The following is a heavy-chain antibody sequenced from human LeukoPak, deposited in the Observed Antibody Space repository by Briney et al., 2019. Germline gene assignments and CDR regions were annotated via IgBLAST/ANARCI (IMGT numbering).Heavy chain of an antibody. CDR3: ARAGGWNLLDHTRCFDL. CDR2: ISTYRGNT. V-gene: IGHV1-18*01. CDR1: GYTFSNFG. J-gene: IGHJ5*02. Sequence: ASVKVSCRPSGYTFSNFGIIWLRQAPGQGLEWMGWISTYRGNTDYAQNVQGRVAMTTDASTSTAYMELRSLRSDDTAVYYCARAGGWNLLDHTRCFDLWGQGTLVTVSS. D-gene: IGHD2-2*01.